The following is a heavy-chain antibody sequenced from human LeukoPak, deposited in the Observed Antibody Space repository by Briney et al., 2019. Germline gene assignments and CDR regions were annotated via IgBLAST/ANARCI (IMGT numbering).Heavy chain of an antibody. J-gene: IGHJ4*02. D-gene: IGHD3-9*01. V-gene: IGHV7-4-1*02. Sequence: GASVKVSCKASGYTFTSYAMNWVRQAPGQGLEWMGWINTNTGNPTYAQGFTGRFVFSLDTSVSTAYLQISSLKAEDTAVYYCARDNPSRYFGSSTPRFDYWGQGTLVTVSS. CDR1: GYTFTSYA. CDR2: INTNTGNP. CDR3: ARDNPSRYFGSSTPRFDY.